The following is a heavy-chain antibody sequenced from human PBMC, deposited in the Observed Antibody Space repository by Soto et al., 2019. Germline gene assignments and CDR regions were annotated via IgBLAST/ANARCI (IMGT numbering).Heavy chain of an antibody. CDR3: ARAFDRFESGHRDLTIDY. Sequence: QVQLVQSGAEVKKPGSSVKVSCKASGGTFSSYAISWGRQAPGQELEWMGGIIPVFGTANYAQQFQGRVTITADESTPTANMELSSLRSEDTAVYYCARAFDRFESGHRDLTIDYRGQGTLVTLSS. V-gene: IGHV1-69*01. CDR2: IIPVFGTA. J-gene: IGHJ4*01. CDR1: GGTFSSYA. D-gene: IGHD3-10*01.